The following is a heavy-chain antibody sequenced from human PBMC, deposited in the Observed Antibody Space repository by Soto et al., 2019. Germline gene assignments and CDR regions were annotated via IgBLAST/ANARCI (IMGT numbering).Heavy chain of an antibody. CDR1: GVSIHNSYSF. CDR2: VYHNGGA. CDR3: GRVVEGATRHTDPDS. V-gene: IGHV4-39*01. Sequence: PSETLSLTCTVSGVSIHNSYSFWAWIRHPPGNGLQFIASVYHNGGAHYNSSLKSRVTISVDTANNQVSLRMRSLTAADTAFYYCGRVVEGATRHTDPDSWGQGLLMTVYS. D-gene: IGHD2-21*01. J-gene: IGHJ5*01.